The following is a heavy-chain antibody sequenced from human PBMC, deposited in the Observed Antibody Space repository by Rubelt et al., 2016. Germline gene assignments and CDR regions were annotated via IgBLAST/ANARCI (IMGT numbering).Heavy chain of an antibody. D-gene: IGHD3-10*01. CDR3: ARGSGSYSVGDYYYMDV. J-gene: IGHJ6*03. V-gene: IGHV1-2*02. Sequence: ARGLEWMGWINPNSGGTNYAQKFQGRVTMTRDTSISTAYMELSRLRSDDTAVYYCARGSGSYSVGDYYYMDVWGKGTTVTVSS. CDR2: INPNSGGT.